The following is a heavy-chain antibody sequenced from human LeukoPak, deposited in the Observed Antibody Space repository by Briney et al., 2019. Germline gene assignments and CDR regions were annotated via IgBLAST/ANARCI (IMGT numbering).Heavy chain of an antibody. CDR1: GFAFNNYA. V-gene: IGHV3-23*01. CDR2: INDNGGQR. CDR3: AKTQWKVGATDYFDY. J-gene: IGHJ4*02. Sequence: GGSLRLSCAASGFAFNNYAMTWVRQAPGRGLEWVSNINDNGGQRHYADSVKGRFTISRDNSKNTLFLQMDSLRAEDTAVYYCAKTQWKVGATDYFDYWGQGILVSVSS. D-gene: IGHD1-26*01.